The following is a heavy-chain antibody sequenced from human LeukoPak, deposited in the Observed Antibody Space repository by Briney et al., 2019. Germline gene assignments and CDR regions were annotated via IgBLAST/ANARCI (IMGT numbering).Heavy chain of an antibody. CDR3: AKETVVVVAATPDAFDI. D-gene: IGHD2-15*01. V-gene: IGHV3-23*01. CDR2: ISGSGGST. Sequence: GGSLRLSCAASGFDFSNYVVSWVRQAPGKGLEWVSGISGSGGSTHYADSVKDRFTISRDNSKNTLYLQMNSLRAEDTAVYYCAKETVVVVAATPDAFDIWGQGTMVTVSS. CDR1: GFDFSNYV. J-gene: IGHJ3*02.